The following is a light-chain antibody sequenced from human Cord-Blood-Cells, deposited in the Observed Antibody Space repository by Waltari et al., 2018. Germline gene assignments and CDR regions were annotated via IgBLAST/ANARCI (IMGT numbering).Light chain of an antibody. CDR1: QSISSW. J-gene: IGKJ2*01. CDR2: KAS. V-gene: IGKV1-5*03. CDR3: QQYNRYT. Sequence: DIQMTQSPSTLSASVGDRVTITCRASQSISSWLAWYQQKPGKAPKRLIYKASSLESGVPSRFSGSGSGTEFTLTISSLQPDDFATYYCQQYNRYTFGQGTKLEIK.